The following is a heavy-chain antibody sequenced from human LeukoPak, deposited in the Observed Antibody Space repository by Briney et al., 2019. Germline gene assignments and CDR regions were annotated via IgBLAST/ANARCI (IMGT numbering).Heavy chain of an antibody. D-gene: IGHD3-3*01. J-gene: IGHJ4*02. CDR3: ARDLSDFWSGYRNFDY. CDR1: GFTFSSYS. V-gene: IGHV3-48*04. Sequence: QPGGSLRLSCAASGFTFSSYSMNWVRQAPGKGLEWVSYISSSSSTIYYADSVKGRFTISRDNAKNSLYLQMNSLRAEDTAVYYCARDLSDFWSGYRNFDYWGQGTLVTVSS. CDR2: ISSSSSTI.